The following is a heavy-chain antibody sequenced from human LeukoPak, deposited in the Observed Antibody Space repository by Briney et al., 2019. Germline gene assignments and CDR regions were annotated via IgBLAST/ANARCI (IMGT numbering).Heavy chain of an antibody. Sequence: PGGSLRLSCAASGFTFSSYWMSWVRQAPGKGLEWVANLKHDGSEENYVDSVKGRFIVSRNNAKKSLFLQMHSLRAEDTAVYYCAREQIPVAGTFDYWGQGILVTVSS. CDR1: GFTFSSYW. CDR2: LKHDGSEE. CDR3: AREQIPVAGTFDY. D-gene: IGHD6-19*01. J-gene: IGHJ4*02. V-gene: IGHV3-7*03.